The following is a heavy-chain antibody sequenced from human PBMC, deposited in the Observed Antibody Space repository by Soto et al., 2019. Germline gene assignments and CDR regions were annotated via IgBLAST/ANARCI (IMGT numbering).Heavy chain of an antibody. CDR1: GGSISSSY. CDR2: IYSSGST. CDR3: ARRVGGYFDF. Sequence: PSETLSLTCTVSGGSISSSYWSWIRQPAGMGLEWIGRIYSSGSTNYNPSLKSRITMSVDTSKNQFSLKLTSVTAADTAVYYCARRVGGYFDFWRQGILVTVSS. J-gene: IGHJ4*02. V-gene: IGHV4-4*07.